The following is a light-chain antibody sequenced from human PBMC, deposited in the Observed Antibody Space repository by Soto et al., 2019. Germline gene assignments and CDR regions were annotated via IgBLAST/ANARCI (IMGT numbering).Light chain of an antibody. J-gene: IGLJ1*01. CDR2: EGS. Sequence: QSALTQPASVSGSPGQSITISCTGTSSDVGSYNLVSWYQQHPGKAPKLMIYEGSKRPSGVSNRFSGSKSGNTASLTISGLQAEDEADYHCCSYAGSITYVFGTGTKVTVL. CDR1: SSDVGSYNL. V-gene: IGLV2-23*01. CDR3: CSYAGSITYV.